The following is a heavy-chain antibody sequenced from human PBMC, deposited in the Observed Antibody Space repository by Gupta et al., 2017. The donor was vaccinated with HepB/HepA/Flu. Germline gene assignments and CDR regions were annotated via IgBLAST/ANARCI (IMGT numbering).Heavy chain of an antibody. CDR2: ISYDGSNE. Sequence: QLVESGGGVVQPGRSLRVSSSGPGCTFWNYFMYWVRQAPGKGLEWMAAISYDGSNEYYADSVKGRFTISRDNSKNRLFLLMSSLRAEDTAVYYCARARSAGTPPSYSFDYWGQGTLVTVSS. D-gene: IGHD6-19*01. CDR1: GCTFWNYF. CDR3: ARARSAGTPPSYSFDY. V-gene: IGHV3-30-3*01. J-gene: IGHJ4*02.